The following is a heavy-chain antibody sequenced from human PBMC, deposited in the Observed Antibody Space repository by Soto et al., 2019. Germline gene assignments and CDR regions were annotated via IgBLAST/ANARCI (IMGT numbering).Heavy chain of an antibody. CDR2: IIPILGIA. J-gene: IGHJ4*02. V-gene: IGHV1-69*02. Sequence: GASVKVSCKASGGTFSSYTISWVRQAPGQGLEWMGRIIPILGIANYAQKFQGRVTITADKSTSTAYMELSSLRSEDTAVYYCARSLSSGYSYGPWYWGQGTLVTVSS. CDR1: GGTFSSYT. D-gene: IGHD5-18*01. CDR3: ARSLSSGYSYGPWY.